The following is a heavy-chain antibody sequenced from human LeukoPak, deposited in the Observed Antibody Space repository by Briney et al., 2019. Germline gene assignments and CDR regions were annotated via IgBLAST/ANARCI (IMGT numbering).Heavy chain of an antibody. CDR3: ARSPLKETYCGGDCYNNWFDP. D-gene: IGHD2-21*02. V-gene: IGHV4-31*03. CDR1: GGSISSGGYY. Sequence: SQTLSLTCTVSGGSISSGGYYWSWIRQHPGKGLEWIGYIYYSGSTYYNPSLKSRVTISVDTSKNQFSLKLSSVTAADTAVYYCARSPLKETYCGGDCYNNWFDPWGQGTLVTVSS. CDR2: IYYSGST. J-gene: IGHJ5*02.